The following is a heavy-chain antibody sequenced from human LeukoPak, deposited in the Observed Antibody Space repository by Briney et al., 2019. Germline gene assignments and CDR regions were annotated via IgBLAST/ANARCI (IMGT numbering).Heavy chain of an antibody. CDR2: IYYSGST. D-gene: IGHD6-13*01. CDR3: ARGVRGSSWYGSVTFDI. CDR1: GGSISSYY. V-gene: IGHV4-59*01. Sequence: PSETLSLTCTVSGGSISSYYWSWIRQPPGRGVEGIGYIYYSGSTNYNPSLKSRVTISVDTSKNQFSLKLSSVTAADTAVYYCARGVRGSSWYGSVTFDIWGQGTMVTVSS. J-gene: IGHJ3*02.